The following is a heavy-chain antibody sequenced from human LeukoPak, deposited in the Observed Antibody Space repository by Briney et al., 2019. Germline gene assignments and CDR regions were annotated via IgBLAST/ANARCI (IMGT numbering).Heavy chain of an antibody. Sequence: GGSLRLSCAASGFTFSSYSMNWVRHAPGKGLEWVSYISSSSSTIYYADSAKGRFTISRDNAKNSLYLQMNSLRDEDTAVYYCARAAPYSSSFKYFQHWGQGTLVTVSS. V-gene: IGHV3-48*02. D-gene: IGHD6-13*01. CDR2: ISSSSSTI. J-gene: IGHJ1*01. CDR3: ARAAPYSSSFKYFQH. CDR1: GFTFSSYS.